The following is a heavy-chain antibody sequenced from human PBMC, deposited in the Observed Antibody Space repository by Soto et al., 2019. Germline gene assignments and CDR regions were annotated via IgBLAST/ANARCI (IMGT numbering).Heavy chain of an antibody. CDR1: GGTFSSYA. J-gene: IGHJ3*02. D-gene: IGHD2-2*01. Sequence: SVKVSCKASGGTFSSYAISWVRQAPGQGLEWMGGIIPIFGTANYAQKFQGRVTITADKSTSTAYVELSSLRSEDTAVYYCARGRGYQLLTAFDIWGQGTMVTVSS. CDR3: ARGRGYQLLTAFDI. V-gene: IGHV1-69*06. CDR2: IIPIFGTA.